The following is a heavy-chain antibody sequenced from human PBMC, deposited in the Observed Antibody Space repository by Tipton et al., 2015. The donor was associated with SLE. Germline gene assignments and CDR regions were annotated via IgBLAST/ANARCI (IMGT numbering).Heavy chain of an antibody. CDR2: IVVGSGLT. V-gene: IGHV1-58*02. CDR1: GFTFSTSA. CDR3: AATGTARSGAFYYGMDV. Sequence: QSGAEVTKPGTSVKVSCKASGFTFSTSAMHWVRQARGQRLERIGWIVVGSGLTTYAQKFQERVTISSDMSTATVFMELSSLGSEDTAMYYGAATGTARSGAFYYGMDVWGHGTTVTVSS. J-gene: IGHJ6*02. D-gene: IGHD1-1*01.